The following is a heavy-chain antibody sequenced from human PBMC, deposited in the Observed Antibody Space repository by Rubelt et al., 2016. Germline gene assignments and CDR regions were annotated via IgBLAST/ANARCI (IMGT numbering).Heavy chain of an antibody. D-gene: IGHD3-10*01. CDR2: ISAYNGNT. CDR3: ARDGAFPLGSGFEKRSDY. J-gene: IGHJ4*02. Sequence: SWVRQAPGQGLEWMGWISAYNGNTNYAQKLQGRVTMTTDTSTSTAYMELRSLRSDDTAVYYCARDGAFPLGSGFEKRSDYWGQGTLVTVSS. V-gene: IGHV1-18*01.